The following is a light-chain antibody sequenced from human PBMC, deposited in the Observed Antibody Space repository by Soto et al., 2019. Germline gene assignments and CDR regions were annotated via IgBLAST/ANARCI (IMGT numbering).Light chain of an antibody. CDR2: AAS. J-gene: IGKJ1*01. Sequence: DIQMTQSPSSLSAALGDRVTITSRASQSISSYLNWYQQKPGKAPKLLIYAASSLQSGVPSRFSGSGSGTDFTLTISSLQPEDFATYYCQQSYSTPWTFGQGTKVDIK. CDR3: QQSYSTPWT. CDR1: QSISSY. V-gene: IGKV1-39*01.